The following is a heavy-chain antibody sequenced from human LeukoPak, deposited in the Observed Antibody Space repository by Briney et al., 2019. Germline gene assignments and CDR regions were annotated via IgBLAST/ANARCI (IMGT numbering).Heavy chain of an antibody. CDR1: GGSFSGYY. V-gene: IGHV4-34*01. CDR3: ARPRAADAFDI. D-gene: IGHD6-25*01. Sequence: PSETLSLTCAVYGGSFSGYYWSWIRQPPGKGLEWIGEINHSGSTNYNPSLKSRATISVDTSKNQFSLKLSSVTAADTAVYYCARPRAADAFDIWGQGTMVTDSS. CDR2: INHSGST. J-gene: IGHJ3*02.